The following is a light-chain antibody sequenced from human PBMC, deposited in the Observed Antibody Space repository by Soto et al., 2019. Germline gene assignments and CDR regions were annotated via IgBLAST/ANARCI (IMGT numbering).Light chain of an antibody. CDR3: QQYSSSPIA. CDR1: QSVSSY. Sequence: VLTQSPATLSSSPAASATLXCRASQSVSSYLAWYQQKPGQAPRLLIYDASNRATGIPARFSGGGSGTDFSLTISRLDPEDFAVYYCQQYSSSPIAFGQGTRLEIK. V-gene: IGKV3-11*01. CDR2: DAS. J-gene: IGKJ5*01.